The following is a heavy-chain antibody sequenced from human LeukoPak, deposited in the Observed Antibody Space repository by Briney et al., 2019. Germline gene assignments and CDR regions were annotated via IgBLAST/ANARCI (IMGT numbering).Heavy chain of an antibody. CDR2: ISSSSSTI. CDR1: GFTFSSYA. CDR3: TRDRGSYHIFDY. V-gene: IGHV3-48*04. J-gene: IGHJ4*02. D-gene: IGHD1-26*01. Sequence: PGGSLRLSCAASGFTFSSYAISWVRQAPGKGLEWVSYISSSSSTIYYADSMKGRFTISRDNAKNSLYLQMNSLRAEDTAVYYCTRDRGSYHIFDYWGQGTLVTVSS.